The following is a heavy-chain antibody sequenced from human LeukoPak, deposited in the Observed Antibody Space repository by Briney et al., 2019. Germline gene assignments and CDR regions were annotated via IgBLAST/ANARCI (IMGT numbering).Heavy chain of an antibody. V-gene: IGHV4-31*03. J-gene: IGHJ4*02. CDR3: ARVFHASDYYGSGSYPV. CDR2: TYYSGST. CDR1: GGSISSGGYY. D-gene: IGHD3-10*01. Sequence: SETLSLTCTVSGGSISSGGYYWSWIRQHPGKGLEWIGYTYYSGSTYYNPSLKSRVTISVDTSKNQFSLKLSSVTAADTAVYYCARVFHASDYYGSGSYPVWGQGTLVTVSS.